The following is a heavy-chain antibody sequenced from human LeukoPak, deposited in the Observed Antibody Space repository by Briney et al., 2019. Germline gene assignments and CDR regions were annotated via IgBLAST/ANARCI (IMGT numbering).Heavy chain of an antibody. Sequence: GSLRLSCAASGFTVSSNYMSWIRQPPGKGLEWIGEINHSGSTNYNPSLKSRVTISVDTSKNQFSLKLSSVTAADTAVYYCARGGGGDIVVVPAALDNSGHGTLGTVSS. CDR3: ARGGGGDIVVVPAALDN. CDR2: INHSGST. D-gene: IGHD2-2*01. CDR1: GFTVSSNY. V-gene: IGHV4-34*01. J-gene: IGHJ4*03.